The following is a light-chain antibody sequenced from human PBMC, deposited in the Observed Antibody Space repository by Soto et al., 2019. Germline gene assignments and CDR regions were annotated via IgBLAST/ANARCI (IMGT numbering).Light chain of an antibody. CDR2: KVS. Sequence: DVVMTQSPLSLPVTLGQPASISCRSTQSLVHSDGNTHLNWFQQRPGQSPRRLICKVSNRDSGVPDRFSGSASGTDFTLKISRVEAEYVGVYYCMQGTHWPYTFGQGTKPETK. CDR1: QSLVHSDGNTH. J-gene: IGKJ2*01. V-gene: IGKV2-30*02. CDR3: MQGTHWPYT.